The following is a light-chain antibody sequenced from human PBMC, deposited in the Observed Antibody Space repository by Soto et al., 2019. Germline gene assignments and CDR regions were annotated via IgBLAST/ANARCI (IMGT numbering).Light chain of an antibody. CDR1: QSISSW. CDR3: QQYNSYPLP. V-gene: IGKV1-5*01. CDR2: DAS. Sequence: DIQMTQSPSTLSASVGDRVTITCRASQSISSWLAWYQQKPGKAPKLLIYDASSLESGVPSRFSGSVSGTEFTLTISSLQPDDFATYYCQQYNSYPLPFGQGTKVEIK. J-gene: IGKJ1*01.